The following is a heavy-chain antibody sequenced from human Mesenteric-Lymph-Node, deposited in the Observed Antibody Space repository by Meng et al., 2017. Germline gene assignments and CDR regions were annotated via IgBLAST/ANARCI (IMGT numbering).Heavy chain of an antibody. Sequence: QVQLQQWGAGLLKPSETLSLTCAVYGGSISSGGFYWSWIRQHPGKGLEWIGYIYHGVNIYYTPSLRSRVTISVDKSRNQFSLKLTSVSAADTAVYYCVRDTRRGGGWFDPWGQGTLVTVSS. D-gene: IGHD3-10*01. CDR1: GGSISSGGFY. V-gene: IGHV4-31*11. CDR2: IYHGVNI. CDR3: VRDTRRGGGWFDP. J-gene: IGHJ5*02.